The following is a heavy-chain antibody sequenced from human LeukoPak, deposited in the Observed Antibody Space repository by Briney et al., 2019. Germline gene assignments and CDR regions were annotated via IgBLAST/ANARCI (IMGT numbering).Heavy chain of an antibody. D-gene: IGHD5-12*01. Sequence: GGSLSLSCGASGFTFSSYSMNWVRQAPGKGLEWVSSISSSSSYIYYADSVKGRFTISRDNAKNSLYLQMNSLSAEDTAVYYCARDPGGYEYFDYWGQGTLVTVSS. CDR2: ISSSSSYI. CDR1: GFTFSSYS. CDR3: ARDPGGYEYFDY. J-gene: IGHJ4*02. V-gene: IGHV3-21*01.